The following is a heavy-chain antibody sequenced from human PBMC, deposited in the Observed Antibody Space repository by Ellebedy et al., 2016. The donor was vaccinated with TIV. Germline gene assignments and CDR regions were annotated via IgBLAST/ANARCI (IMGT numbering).Heavy chain of an antibody. CDR2: ISSSRSFI. CDR3: ARELAAAGFFDY. V-gene: IGHV3-21*01. Sequence: GESLKISCAASGFTFSSYSMNWVRQAPGKGLEWVSSISSSRSFIYYADSVKGRFTISRDNAKNSLYLQMNSLRAEDTAVYYCARELAAAGFFDYWGQGTLVTVSS. J-gene: IGHJ4*02. CDR1: GFTFSSYS. D-gene: IGHD6-13*01.